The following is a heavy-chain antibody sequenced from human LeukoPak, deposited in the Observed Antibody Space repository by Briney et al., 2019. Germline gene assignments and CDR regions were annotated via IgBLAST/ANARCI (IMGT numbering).Heavy chain of an antibody. Sequence: GGSLRLSCAASGFTFSSYGMHWVRQAPGKGLEWVAVIWYDGSNKYYADSVKGRFTISRDNSKNTLYLQMGSLRAEDMAVYYCARSGYGSGSYYIILDYYYGMDVWGQGTTVTVSS. CDR3: ARSGYGSGSYYIILDYYYGMDV. J-gene: IGHJ6*02. CDR2: IWYDGSNK. D-gene: IGHD3-10*01. V-gene: IGHV3-33*01. CDR1: GFTFSSYG.